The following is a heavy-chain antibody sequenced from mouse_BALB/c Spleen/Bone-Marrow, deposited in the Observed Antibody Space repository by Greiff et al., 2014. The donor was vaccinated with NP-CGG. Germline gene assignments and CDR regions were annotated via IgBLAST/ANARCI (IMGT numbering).Heavy chain of an antibody. J-gene: IGHJ2*01. CDR3: ARSRGTTATTYYFDY. V-gene: IGHV1S29*02. Sequence: VQLQQSGPELVKPGASVKISCKASGYTFTDYNMHWVKQSHGKSLEWIVYIYPHNGGNGYNQKFKNKATLTVDSSSSTAYMELPSLTSEDSAVYYCARSRGTTATTYYFDYWGQGTTLTVSS. D-gene: IGHD1-2*01. CDR2: IYPHNGGN. CDR1: GYTFTDYN.